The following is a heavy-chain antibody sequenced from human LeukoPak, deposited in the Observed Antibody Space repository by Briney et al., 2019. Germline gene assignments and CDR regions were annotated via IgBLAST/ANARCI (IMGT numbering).Heavy chain of an antibody. J-gene: IGHJ3*02. D-gene: IGHD3-3*01. CDR2: IWYDGSNK. V-gene: IGHV3-33*01. CDR3: ARAEITIFGADAFDI. Sequence: GGSLRLSCAASGFTFSSYGMHWVRQAPGKGLEWVAVIWYDGSNKYYADSVKGRFTISRDNSKNTLYLQMNSLRAEDTAVYYCARAEITIFGADAFDIWGQGTMVTVSS. CDR1: GFTFSSYG.